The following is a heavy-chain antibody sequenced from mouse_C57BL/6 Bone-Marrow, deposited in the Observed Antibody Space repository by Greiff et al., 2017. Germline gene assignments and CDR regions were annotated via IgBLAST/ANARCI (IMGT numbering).Heavy chain of an antibody. J-gene: IGHJ4*01. V-gene: IGHV14-4*01. D-gene: IGHD1-1*01. CDR3: TTHGSSYGGAMDY. Sequence: VQLQQSGAELVRPGASVKLSCTASGFNIKDDYMHWVKQRPEQGLEWIGWIDPENGDTEYASKFQGKATITADTSSNTAYLHLSSLTSEDTAVYYCTTHGSSYGGAMDYWGQGTSVTVSS. CDR1: GFNIKDDY. CDR2: IDPENGDT.